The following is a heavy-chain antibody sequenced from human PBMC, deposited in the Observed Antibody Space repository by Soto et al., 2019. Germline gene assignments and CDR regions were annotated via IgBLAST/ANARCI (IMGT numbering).Heavy chain of an antibody. D-gene: IGHD3-22*01. CDR3: AISCCYYDGSGYYRQASEP. V-gene: IGHV5-51*01. CDR1: GYSFTSYW. J-gene: IGHJ5*02. CDR2: IYPGDSDT. Sequence: GVSMKIPWKGAGYSFTSYWIGWVSQMNGKGLEWMGIIYPGDSDTRYSPSFQGQVTVSADKSISTAYLQWSSLKASDTAMYYCAISCCYYDGSGYYRQASEPLGQGTLVTVTS.